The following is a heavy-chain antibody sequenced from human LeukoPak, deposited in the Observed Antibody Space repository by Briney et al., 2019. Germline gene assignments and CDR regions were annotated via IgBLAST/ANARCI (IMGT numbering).Heavy chain of an antibody. J-gene: IGHJ4*02. CDR2: IDNAGSIT. CDR3: ARGRATGRSGGDY. V-gene: IGHV3-74*03. Sequence: GGSLRLSCAASGFTFSNYWIHWVRQAPGKGLVWVSRIDNAGSITTYADSVKGRFTISRDNAENTLYLQMNSLRDEDTAVYYCARGRATGRSGGDYWGQGTLVTVSS. CDR1: GFTFSNYW. D-gene: IGHD3-9*01.